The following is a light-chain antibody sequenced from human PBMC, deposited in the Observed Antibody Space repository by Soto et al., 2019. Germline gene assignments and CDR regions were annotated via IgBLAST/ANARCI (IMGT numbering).Light chain of an antibody. V-gene: IGKV3-15*01. Sequence: EILMTQSPATLSVSLGEGATLSCRASQSVSRNLAWYQQYPGQAPRLLIYGASNRATTTPARFSGSGSGTEFTLTISSLQDEDFEIYYCQNYHGWTFTFGKGTKLEIK. CDR1: QSVSRN. J-gene: IGKJ2*01. CDR3: QNYHGWTFT. CDR2: GAS.